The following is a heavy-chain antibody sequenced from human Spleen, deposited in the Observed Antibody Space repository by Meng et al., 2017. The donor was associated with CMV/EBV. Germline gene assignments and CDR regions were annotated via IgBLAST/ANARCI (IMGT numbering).Heavy chain of an antibody. V-gene: IGHV3-33*01. CDR1: GFTFSRYG. D-gene: IGHD1-26*01. J-gene: IGHJ4*02. Sequence: GESLKISCAAAGFTFSRYGMHWVRQAPGKGLEWVALIWYDGSHKYYGDSVKGRFTISRDNSKNTLYLQMNSLRAEDTAVYYCARGSGSYEFFDYWGQGTLVTVSS. CDR3: ARGSGSYEFFDY. CDR2: IWYDGSHK.